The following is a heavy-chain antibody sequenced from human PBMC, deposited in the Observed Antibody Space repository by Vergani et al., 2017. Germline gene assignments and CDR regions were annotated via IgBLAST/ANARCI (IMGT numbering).Heavy chain of an antibody. CDR1: GGSISSGSYY. J-gene: IGHJ6*02. CDR3: ARDPKNYYDXSGYYYPYYYGMDV. CDR2: IYTSGST. V-gene: IGHV4-61*02. Sequence: QVQLQESGPGLVKPSQTLTLTCTVSGGSISSGSYYWSWIRRPAGKGLEWIGRIYTSGSTNYNPSLKSRVTISVDTSKNQFSLKLSSVTAADTAVYYCARDPKNYYDXSGYYYPYYYGMDVWGQGTTVTVSS. D-gene: IGHD3-22*01.